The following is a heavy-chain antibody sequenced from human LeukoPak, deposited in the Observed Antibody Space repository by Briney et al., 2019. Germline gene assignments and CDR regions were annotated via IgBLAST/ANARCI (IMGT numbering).Heavy chain of an antibody. V-gene: IGHV3-21*01. CDR2: ISSSSSYI. Sequence: GGSLRLSCAASGFTFSSYSMNWVRQAPGKGLEWVSSISSSSSYIYYADSVKGRFTISRDNAKNSLYLQMNSLRAEDTAMYYCARDPHYDSSGYYYYFDYWGQGTLVTVSS. CDR3: ARDPHYDSSGYYYYFDY. J-gene: IGHJ4*02. D-gene: IGHD3-22*01. CDR1: GFTFSSYS.